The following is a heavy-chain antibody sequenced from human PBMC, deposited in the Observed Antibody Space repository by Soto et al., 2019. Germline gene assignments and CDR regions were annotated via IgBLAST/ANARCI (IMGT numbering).Heavy chain of an antibody. CDR1: GESFSGYY. J-gene: IGHJ4*02. V-gene: IGHV4-34*01. CDR2: INQSGFT. CDR3: ASFPFDRSSWTNPRYFDY. D-gene: IGHD6-13*01. Sequence: QVQLHQWGAGLLKPAETLSLTCADYGESFSGYYWTWIRQPPGKGLEWIGEINQSGFTNYNPSLESRVTMSVDTSRNQFSLRLSSVTAADTAVYYCASFPFDRSSWTNPRYFDYWGQGTLVTVSS.